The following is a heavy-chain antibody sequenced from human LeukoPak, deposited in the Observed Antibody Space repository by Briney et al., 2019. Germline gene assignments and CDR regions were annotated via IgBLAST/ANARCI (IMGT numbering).Heavy chain of an antibody. Sequence: ASVKVSCKASGGTFSSYAISWVRQAPGQGVEWMGGIIPIFATANYAQKFQGRVTITTDESTSTAYMELSSLRSEDTAVYYCARADPSVEQHFGTSFFDYWGQGILVTVSS. V-gene: IGHV1-69*05. CDR2: IIPIFATA. J-gene: IGHJ4*02. CDR3: ARADPSVEQHFGTSFFDY. D-gene: IGHD3-3*02. CDR1: GGTFSSYA.